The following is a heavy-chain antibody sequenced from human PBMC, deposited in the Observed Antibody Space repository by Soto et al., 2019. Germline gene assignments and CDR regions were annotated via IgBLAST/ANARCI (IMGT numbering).Heavy chain of an antibody. CDR1: GGSINSGNW. CDR3: ARGGVLANAFDI. V-gene: IGHV4-4*02. CDR2: ISQSGFT. J-gene: IGHJ3*02. D-gene: IGHD2-21*01. Sequence: QVHLQESGPGLVKPMGTLSLTCTVSGGSINSGNWWRWVRQPPGQGLEWIGEISQSGFTVYNPPLTSRVSISICESRSHFSLTLNSVTAADTAIYYCARGGVLANAFDIWGQGTSVTVSS.